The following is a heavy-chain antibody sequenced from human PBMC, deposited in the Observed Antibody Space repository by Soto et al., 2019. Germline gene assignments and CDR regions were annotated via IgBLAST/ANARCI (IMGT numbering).Heavy chain of an antibody. CDR1: EISLSSDS. CDR3: TRDQSMAGCRNTYYGVDA. V-gene: IGHV3-21*03. Sequence: EVRLVESGGGLVQPGGSLRLSCVTFEISLSSDSMNWVRQAPGKGLEWVSSISCLYLDYADSVKGRVTISRDNAKNSVYLQVNELRVGDTAAYYCTRDQSMAGCRNTYYGVDAWRQRTTVNVSS. CDR2: ISCLYL. D-gene: IGHD6-6*01. J-gene: IGHJ6*02.